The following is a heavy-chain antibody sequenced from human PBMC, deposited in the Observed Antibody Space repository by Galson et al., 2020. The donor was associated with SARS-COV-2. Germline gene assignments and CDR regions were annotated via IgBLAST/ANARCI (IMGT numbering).Heavy chain of an antibody. V-gene: IGHV4-39*07. D-gene: IGHD5-18*01. CDR1: GGSISSSSYY. J-gene: IGHJ4*02. CDR2: IYYSGST. CDR3: ARLLYSYETFDY. Sequence: SETLSLTCTVSGGSISSSSYYWGWIRQPPGQGLEWIGSIYYSGSTYYNPSLKSRVTISVDTSKNQFSLKLSSVTAADTAVYYCARLLYSYETFDYWGQGTLVTVSS.